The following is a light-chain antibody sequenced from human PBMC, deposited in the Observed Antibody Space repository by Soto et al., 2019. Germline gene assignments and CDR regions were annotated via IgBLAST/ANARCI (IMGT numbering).Light chain of an antibody. CDR3: QQYGSSPLT. J-gene: IGKJ4*01. Sequence: EIVFTQSPGTLSLSPGERATLPCRASQSVSTFLAWYQQKPGQAPRLLIYGASTRATGIPDRFSGSGSGTDFTLTIRRLEPEDFAVYYCQQYGSSPLTFAGGTKVDIK. V-gene: IGKV3-20*01. CDR2: GAS. CDR1: QSVSTF.